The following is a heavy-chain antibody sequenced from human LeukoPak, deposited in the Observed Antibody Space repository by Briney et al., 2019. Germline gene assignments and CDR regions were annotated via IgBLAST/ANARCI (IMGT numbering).Heavy chain of an antibody. Sequence: ASVKVSCKASGGTFSSYAISWVRQAPGQGLEWMGGIIPIFGTANYAQKFQGRVTITADKSTSTAYMELSSLRSEDTAVYYCARGTVTHYYYYMDVWGKGTTVTVSS. D-gene: IGHD4-11*01. V-gene: IGHV1-69*06. CDR1: GGTFSSYA. J-gene: IGHJ6*03. CDR2: IIPIFGTA. CDR3: ARGTVTHYYYYMDV.